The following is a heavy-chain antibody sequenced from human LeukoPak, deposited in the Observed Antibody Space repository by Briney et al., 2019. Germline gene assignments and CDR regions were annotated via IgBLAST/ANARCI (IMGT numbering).Heavy chain of an antibody. D-gene: IGHD6-13*01. CDR2: IYSGGST. V-gene: IGHV3-53*01. Sequence: GGALRLSCAASGFTLSSNYMSRVRQAPGQGLEWVSGIYSGGSTYYADSVKGRFTIPRDNSKNTLYLQMNSLRAEDTAVYYCARGYSSSWSEYFQHWGQGTLVTVSS. CDR3: ARGYSSSWSEYFQH. J-gene: IGHJ1*01. CDR1: GFTLSSNY.